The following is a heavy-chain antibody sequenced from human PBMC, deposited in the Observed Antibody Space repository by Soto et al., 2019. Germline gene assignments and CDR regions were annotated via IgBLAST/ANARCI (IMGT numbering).Heavy chain of an antibody. CDR1: GASVSTGPYH. J-gene: IGHJ3*02. V-gene: IGHV4-61*01. Sequence: SETLALTCNVSGASVSTGPYHWRWVRRPPGKGLEWIVYSFYSGSTNYNPSLKSRVTISVDTSKNQFSLKLSSVTAADTAVYYCARGHPTMRHAFDIWGQGTMVTVSS. CDR3: ARGHPTMRHAFDI. CDR2: SFYSGST. D-gene: IGHD3-22*01.